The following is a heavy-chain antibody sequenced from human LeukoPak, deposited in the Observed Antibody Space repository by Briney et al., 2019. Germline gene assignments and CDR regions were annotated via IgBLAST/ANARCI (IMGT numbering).Heavy chain of an antibody. Sequence: GGSLRLSCAASGFTFSSYGMHWVRQAPGKGLEWVAFIRYDGSNKYYADSVKGRFTISRDNSKNTLYLQMNSLRAEDTAVYYCARDPAGGRYFDWLRPGDYYYGMDVWGQGTTVTVSS. CDR2: IRYDGSNK. D-gene: IGHD3-9*01. V-gene: IGHV3-30*02. CDR1: GFTFSSYG. J-gene: IGHJ6*02. CDR3: ARDPAGGRYFDWLRPGDYYYGMDV.